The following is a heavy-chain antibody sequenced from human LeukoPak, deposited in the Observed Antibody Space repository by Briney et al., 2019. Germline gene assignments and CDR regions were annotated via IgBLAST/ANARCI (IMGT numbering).Heavy chain of an antibody. CDR3: ARGAPTTRIGAGRFDY. D-gene: IGHD5-12*01. Sequence: ASVKVSCKPFGYSLTNYYVHGVRQAPGQGLEWRGEINPSGGSTSYAQKFQGRITVTRDTYTNTVYMDLSSLRSEDTATYYCARGAPTTRIGAGRFDYWGQGSLLTVAS. CDR2: INPSGGST. CDR1: GYSLTNYY. V-gene: IGHV1-46*01. J-gene: IGHJ4*02.